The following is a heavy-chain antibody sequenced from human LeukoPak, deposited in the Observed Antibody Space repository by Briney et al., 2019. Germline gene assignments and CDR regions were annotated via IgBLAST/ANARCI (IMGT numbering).Heavy chain of an antibody. CDR2: IRSKAYGGTT. Sequence: GGSPRLSCTASGFTFGDYGMSWVRQGPGKGLEWVGFIRSKAYGGTTEYAASVKGTFTISRDDSTSIAYLQMNSLKTEDTAVYYCTRGDYYYDSSGYQVLFDYWGQGTLVTVSS. V-gene: IGHV3-49*04. D-gene: IGHD3-22*01. CDR1: GFTFGDYG. J-gene: IGHJ4*02. CDR3: TRGDYYYDSSGYQVLFDY.